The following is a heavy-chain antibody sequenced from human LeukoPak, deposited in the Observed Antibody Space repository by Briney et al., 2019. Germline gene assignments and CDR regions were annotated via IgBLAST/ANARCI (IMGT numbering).Heavy chain of an antibody. V-gene: IGHV4-59*01. CDR3: ARAYYDFWSGYFDY. Sequence: SETLSLTCTVSGGSISSYYWSWIRPPPGKGLEWIGYIYYSGSTNYNPSLKSRVTISVDTSKNQFSLKLSSVTAADTAVYYCARAYYDFWSGYFDYWGQGTLVTVSS. D-gene: IGHD3-3*01. CDR2: IYYSGST. J-gene: IGHJ4*02. CDR1: GGSISSYY.